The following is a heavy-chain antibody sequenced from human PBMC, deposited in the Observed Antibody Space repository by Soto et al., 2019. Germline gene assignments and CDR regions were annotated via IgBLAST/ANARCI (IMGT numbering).Heavy chain of an antibody. D-gene: IGHD6-19*01. CDR3: TRDRIAVAGDFDY. J-gene: IGHJ4*02. CDR2: ISAYSGNT. V-gene: IGHV1-18*01. Sequence: VQLVQSGTELKKPGASEKVSCKASGDTFSSYGISWVRQAPGQGLEWMAWISAYSGNTNFAQKFQGRVTLTTDTSTSTAYMDLRSLRSDDTAVYYCTRDRIAVAGDFDYWGQGSLVTVSS. CDR1: GDTFSSYG.